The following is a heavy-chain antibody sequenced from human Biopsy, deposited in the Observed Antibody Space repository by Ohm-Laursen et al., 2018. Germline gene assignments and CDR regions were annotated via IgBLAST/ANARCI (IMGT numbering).Heavy chain of an antibody. CDR3: ASGNIGGVGLDV. CDR2: IIPILGTV. Sequence: GASVKVSCKVSGDTFTTSAISWVRQVPGQGLDWMGRIIPILGTVDYGQNFQGRVTIRAGTSTTFLELTSLRYDDTAVYYCASGNIGGVGLDVWGLGTTVTVSS. J-gene: IGHJ6*02. CDR1: GDTFTTSA. V-gene: IGHV1-69*04. D-gene: IGHD3-10*01.